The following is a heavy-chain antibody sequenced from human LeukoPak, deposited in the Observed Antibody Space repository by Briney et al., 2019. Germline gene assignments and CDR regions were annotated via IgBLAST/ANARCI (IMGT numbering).Heavy chain of an antibody. V-gene: IGHV4-59*01. CDR2: IYYSGST. CDR1: GGSISSYY. CDR3: ARDSGSGNGGFDP. D-gene: IGHD3-10*01. J-gene: IGHJ5*02. Sequence: SETLSLTCTVSGGSISSYYWSWIRQPPGKGLEWIGYIYYSGSTNYNPSLKSRVTISVDTSKNRFSLKLTSVTAADTAVYYCARDSGSGNGGFDPWGQGTLVTVSS.